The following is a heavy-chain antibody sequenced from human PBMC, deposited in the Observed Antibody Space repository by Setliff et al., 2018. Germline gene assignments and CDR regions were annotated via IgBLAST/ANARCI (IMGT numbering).Heavy chain of an antibody. CDR3: AGTPARGTTWLSPFDY. CDR2: IQSSGNT. CDR1: GGLFYDHW. D-gene: IGHD5-12*01. V-gene: IGHV4-4*07. J-gene: IGHJ4*02. Sequence: TSETLSLTCSVSGGLFYDHWWTWVRQPAGEEFQWIGLIQSSGNTNYNPSLQSRVTISIDTSKNQFSLKMTSVTAADTALYYCAGTPARGTTWLSPFDYWGQGTLVTVSS.